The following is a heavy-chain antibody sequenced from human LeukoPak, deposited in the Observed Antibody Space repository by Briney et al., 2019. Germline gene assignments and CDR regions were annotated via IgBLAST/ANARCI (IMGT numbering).Heavy chain of an antibody. D-gene: IGHD3-9*01. CDR2: ISSSSSYT. V-gene: IGHV3-21*04. J-gene: IGHJ3*02. Sequence: GGSLRLSCAASGFTFSSYSMNWVRQAPGKGLEWVSSISSSSSYTNYADSVKGRFTISRDNAKNSLYLQMNSLRAEDTAAYYCARDHVLRYFDWTPDAFDIWGQGTMVTVSS. CDR1: GFTFSSYS. CDR3: ARDHVLRYFDWTPDAFDI.